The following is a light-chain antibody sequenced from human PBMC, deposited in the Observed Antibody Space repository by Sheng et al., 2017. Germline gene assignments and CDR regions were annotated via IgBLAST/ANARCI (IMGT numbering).Light chain of an antibody. J-gene: IGKJ4*01. Sequence: DIQMTQSPSTLSASVGDRVTITCRASQSISSWLAWYQQKPGKAPKLLIYKASTLESGVPSRFSGSGSGTEFTLTISSLQPDDIATYYCQQYTSYPLTFGGGTKVEIK. CDR1: QSISSW. CDR3: QQYTSYPLT. CDR2: KAS. V-gene: IGKV1-5*03.